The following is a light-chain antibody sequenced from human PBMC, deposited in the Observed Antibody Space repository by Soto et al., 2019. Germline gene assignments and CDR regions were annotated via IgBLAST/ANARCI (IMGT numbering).Light chain of an antibody. CDR1: QSVLYSSNNKNY. Sequence: DIVMTQSPDSLPVSLGERATINCKSSQSVLYSSNNKNYLAWYQQKPGQPPKLLIYWASTRESGVPDRFSGSGSGTDFTLTISSLQAEDVAVYYCQQYYNTPSITFGQGTRLEIK. CDR3: QQYYNTPSIT. V-gene: IGKV4-1*01. J-gene: IGKJ5*01. CDR2: WAS.